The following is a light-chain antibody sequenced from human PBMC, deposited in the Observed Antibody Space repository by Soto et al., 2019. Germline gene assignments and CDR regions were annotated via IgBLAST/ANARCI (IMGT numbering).Light chain of an antibody. Sequence: QSALTQPASVSGSPGQSITISCTGTNSDVESYNLVSWYQQYPGKAPKFMIYDVTKRPSGVPDRFSGSKSGNTASLTISGLQAEDEADYYCCSYRDGYTWVFGGGTKLTVL. V-gene: IGLV2-23*02. CDR1: NSDVESYNL. CDR3: CSYRDGYTWV. CDR2: DVT. J-gene: IGLJ3*02.